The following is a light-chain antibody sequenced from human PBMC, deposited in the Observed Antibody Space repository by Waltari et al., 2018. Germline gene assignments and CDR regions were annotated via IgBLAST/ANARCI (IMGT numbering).Light chain of an antibody. Sequence: EIVLTQSPATLSLSPGERATLSCRASQSVRTYLGWYQQKPGQAPRLLIYDASNRATGIPARFSGRGSVTDFILTISSLEPEDSAVYYCQQRNNWPRTFGQGTKLEIK. CDR2: DAS. CDR3: QQRNNWPRT. V-gene: IGKV3-11*01. J-gene: IGKJ2*01. CDR1: QSVRTY.